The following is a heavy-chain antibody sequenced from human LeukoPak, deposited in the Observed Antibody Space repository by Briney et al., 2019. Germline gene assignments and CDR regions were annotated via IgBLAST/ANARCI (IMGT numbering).Heavy chain of an antibody. CDR1: GGTFSSYA. Sequence: GASVNVSCKASGGTFSSYAISGGRQAPGQGLEWMGGIIPIFGTANYAQNFQGRVTITADESTSTAYMELRSLSSEDTAVSYCARDGGYSPFPEYHQYSFDYWGQGPLVTVSS. J-gene: IGHJ4*02. CDR2: IIPIFGTA. V-gene: IGHV1-69*01. CDR3: ARDGGYSPFPEYHQYSFDY. D-gene: IGHD5-18*01.